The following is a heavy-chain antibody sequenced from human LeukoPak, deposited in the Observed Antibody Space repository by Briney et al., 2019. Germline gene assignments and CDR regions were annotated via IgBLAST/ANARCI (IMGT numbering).Heavy chain of an antibody. CDR3: AKGPYYDILTGYQDY. CDR1: GFTFSSYA. V-gene: IGHV3-23*01. J-gene: IGHJ4*02. CDR2: ISGSGGST. D-gene: IGHD3-9*01. Sequence: GGSLRLSCAASGFTFSSYAMSWVRQAPGKGLEWVSAISGSGGSTYYADSVKGRFTISRDNSKNTLYLQMNSLRAGDTAVYYCAKGPYYDILTGYQDYWGQGTLVTVSS.